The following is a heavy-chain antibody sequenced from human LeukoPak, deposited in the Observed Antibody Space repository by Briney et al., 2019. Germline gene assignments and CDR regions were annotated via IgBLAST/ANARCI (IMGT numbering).Heavy chain of an antibody. CDR3: ARVVPAARSSGPPDY. Sequence: ASVKVSCKASGYTFTSYGISWVRQAPGQGLEWMGWISAYNGNTNYAQKLQGRVTMTTDTSTSTVYMELRSLRSDDTAVYYCARVVPAARSSGPPDYWGQGTLVTVSS. J-gene: IGHJ4*02. V-gene: IGHV1-18*04. D-gene: IGHD2-2*01. CDR2: ISAYNGNT. CDR1: GYTFTSYG.